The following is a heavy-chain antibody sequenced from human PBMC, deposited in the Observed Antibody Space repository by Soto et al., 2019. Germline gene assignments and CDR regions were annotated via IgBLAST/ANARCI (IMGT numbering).Heavy chain of an antibody. V-gene: IGHV3-53*01. CDR3: ARVPTGGDTAMFFDY. CDR1: GFTVSSIY. J-gene: IGHJ4*02. CDR2: ICSGGST. D-gene: IGHD5-18*01. Sequence: GGSLRLSCAASGFTVSSIYMSWVRQAPGKGLEWVSVICSGGSTYYADSVKGRFTISRDNSKNTLYLQMNSLRAEDTAVYYCARVPTGGDTAMFFDYWGQGTLVTASS.